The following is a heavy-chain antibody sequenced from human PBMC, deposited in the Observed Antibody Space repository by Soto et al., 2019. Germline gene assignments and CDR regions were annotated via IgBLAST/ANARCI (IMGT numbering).Heavy chain of an antibody. J-gene: IGHJ6*02. D-gene: IGHD2-8*01. Sequence: QVQLQELGPGLVKSSQTLSLTCSVSGGSISSGGYYWSWIRQHPGKGLEWIGEIFHSGNTYYNPSLASRVTISVDTSKNQFSLNLRSVTAADTAVYYCARRTWGMDVWGQGTTVTVSS. CDR3: ARRTWGMDV. V-gene: IGHV4-31*03. CDR2: IFHSGNT. CDR1: GGSISSGGYY.